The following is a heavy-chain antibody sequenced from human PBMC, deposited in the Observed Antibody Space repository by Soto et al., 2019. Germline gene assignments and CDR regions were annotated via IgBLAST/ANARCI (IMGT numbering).Heavy chain of an antibody. J-gene: IGHJ6*02. CDR3: AREDDYCYRYINYGLDV. CDR1: GFTFNIYA. Sequence: VGSLRLSCAASGFTFNIYALHWVRQAPGKGLEWVAVISFDGTKKYYSDSVKGRFTISRDNLKNTLYLQMNNLRVEDAALYFCAREDDYCYRYINYGLDVWGQGTTVTVSS. V-gene: IGHV3-30-3*01. CDR2: ISFDGTKK. D-gene: IGHD5-18*01.